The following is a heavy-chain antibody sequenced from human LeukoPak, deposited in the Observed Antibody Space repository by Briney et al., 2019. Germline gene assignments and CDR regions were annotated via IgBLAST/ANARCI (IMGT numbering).Heavy chain of an antibody. CDR3: ARLSTAYTSGQNTDY. D-gene: IGHD6-19*01. J-gene: IGHJ4*02. CDR1: GGPISSGNYY. V-gene: IGHV4-30-4*01. Sequence: SQTLSLTCSVSGGPISSGNYYWSWIRQPPGKGLEWIGNIYYSGSTYYNPSLKSRVIISVDTSKNQFSLKLSSVTAADTAVYYCARLSTAYTSGQNTDYWGQGTLVTVSS. CDR2: IYYSGST.